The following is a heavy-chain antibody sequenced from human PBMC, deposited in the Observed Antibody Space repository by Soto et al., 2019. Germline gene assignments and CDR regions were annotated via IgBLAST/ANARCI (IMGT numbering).Heavy chain of an antibody. CDR2: IGGAGDT. CDR3: AGTKVGSVNRPFYYFYMDV. Sequence: EVQLVGSGGGLVQPGESLRLSCAASGFTLWGYDLHWVRQTTGKDLEWVSSIGGAGDTYYPGSVKGRFTISREDAKNSFYLQGNSLRAGDTGVYYCAGTKVGSVNRPFYYFYMDVWDKGTTVTVSS. D-gene: IGHD4-4*01. CDR1: GFTLWGYD. J-gene: IGHJ6*03. V-gene: IGHV3-13*01.